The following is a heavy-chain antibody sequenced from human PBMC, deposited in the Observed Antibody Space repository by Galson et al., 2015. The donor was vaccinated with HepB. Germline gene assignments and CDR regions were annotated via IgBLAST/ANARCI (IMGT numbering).Heavy chain of an antibody. V-gene: IGHV4-31*03. D-gene: IGHD3-10*01. CDR3: ARVLWFGESQYYFDY. CDR2: IYYSGST. J-gene: IGHJ4*02. CDR1: GGSISSGGYY. Sequence: LSLTCTVSGGSISSGGYYWSWIRQHPGKGLEWIGYIYYSGSTYYNPSLKSRVTISVDTSKNQFSLKLSSVTAADTAVYYCARVLWFGESQYYFDYWGQGTLVTVSS.